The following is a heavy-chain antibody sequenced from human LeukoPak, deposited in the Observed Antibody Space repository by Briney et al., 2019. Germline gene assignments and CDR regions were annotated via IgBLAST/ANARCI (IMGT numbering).Heavy chain of an antibody. J-gene: IGHJ2*01. Sequence: PSETLSLNCSVSHDSINSYNWSWLRQPPGKGLEWIGHINTTGTTNYNPPLKSRTTMSVDSSKNQFSLRLTSVTAAETAVYYCARVFNLDNSGYYDHWYFDLWGRGTLVTVS. CDR1: HDSINSYN. D-gene: IGHD3-22*01. CDR2: INTTGTT. CDR3: ARVFNLDNSGYYDHWYFDL. V-gene: IGHV4-4*07.